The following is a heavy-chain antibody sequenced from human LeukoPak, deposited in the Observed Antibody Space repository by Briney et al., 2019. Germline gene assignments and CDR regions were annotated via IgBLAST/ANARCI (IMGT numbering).Heavy chain of an antibody. CDR2: ISGSGGST. CDR3: AKAASYSSSWYEETDY. V-gene: IGHV3-23*01. J-gene: IGHJ4*02. D-gene: IGHD6-13*01. CDR1: GFTFDDIG. Sequence: GGSLRLSCTASGFTFDDIGMSWVRQAPGKGLEWVSAISGSGGSTYYADSVKGRFTISRDNSKNTLYLQMNSLRAEDTAVYYCAKAASYSSSWYEETDYWGQGTLVTVSS.